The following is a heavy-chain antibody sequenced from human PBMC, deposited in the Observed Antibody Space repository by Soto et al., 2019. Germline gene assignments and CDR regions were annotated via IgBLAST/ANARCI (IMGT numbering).Heavy chain of an antibody. CDR2: ISYSGSNT. CDR1: GFVFSSYA. CDR3: AKGGGDYSCFAP. V-gene: IGHV3-23*01. D-gene: IGHD4-17*01. J-gene: IGHJ5*02. Sequence: QLLESGGDLVQPGGSLRLSCAASGFVFSSYAMSWVRQAPGKGLEWVSTISYSGSNTYYADSVKGRFTISRDTSRNIVYLQMNSLRAEDTAMYYCAKGGGDYSCFAPWGQGTLVTVSS.